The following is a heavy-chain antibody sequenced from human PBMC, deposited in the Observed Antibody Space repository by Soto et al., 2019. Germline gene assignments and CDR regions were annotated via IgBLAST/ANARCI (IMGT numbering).Heavy chain of an antibody. Sequence: GASVKVSCKASGYTFTSYGISWVRQAPGQGLEWMGWISAYNGNTNYAQKLQGRVTMTTDTSTSTAYMELRSLRSDDTAVYYCAREREYSSSFDYYYGMDVWGQGTTVTVSS. CDR1: GYTFTSYG. V-gene: IGHV1-18*01. D-gene: IGHD6-13*01. CDR2: ISAYNGNT. CDR3: AREREYSSSFDYYYGMDV. J-gene: IGHJ6*02.